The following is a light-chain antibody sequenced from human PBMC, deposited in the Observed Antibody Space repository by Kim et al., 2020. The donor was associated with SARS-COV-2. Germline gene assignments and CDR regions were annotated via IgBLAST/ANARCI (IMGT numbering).Light chain of an antibody. CDR3: QQYRLRPPT. V-gene: IGKV1-NL1*01. CDR1: RGIGVS. Sequence: SDGDAGSATRRACRGIGVSLAWSQKESANAPNFLFYGVTHLGSGVPSRFSGRASGTTYTLTINSLQPEDFGTYICQQYRLRPPTFGGGTMVEI. CDR2: GVT. J-gene: IGKJ4*01.